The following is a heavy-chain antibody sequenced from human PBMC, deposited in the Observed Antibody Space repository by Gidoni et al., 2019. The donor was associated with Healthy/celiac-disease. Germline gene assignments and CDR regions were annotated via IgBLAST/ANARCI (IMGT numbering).Heavy chain of an antibody. Sequence: EVQLVESGGGLVKPGGSLRLYFAASGFTFTSHSMNWVRQAPGNGLEWVSSISSSSSYIYYADSVKGRFTISRDNAKNSLYLQMNSLRAEDTAVYYCARPKGLYCSGGSCHPFDYWGQGTLVTVSS. J-gene: IGHJ4*02. CDR2: ISSSSSYI. D-gene: IGHD2-15*01. CDR3: ARPKGLYCSGGSCHPFDY. CDR1: GFTFTSHS. V-gene: IGHV3-21*01.